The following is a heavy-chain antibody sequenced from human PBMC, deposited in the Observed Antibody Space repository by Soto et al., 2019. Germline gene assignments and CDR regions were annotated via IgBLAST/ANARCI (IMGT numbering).Heavy chain of an antibody. J-gene: IGHJ4*02. D-gene: IGHD6-19*01. V-gene: IGHV3-23*01. CDR3: AKDGRPAAIAVAGTPYYFDY. CDR1: GFTFSSYA. Sequence: GGSLRLSCAASGFTFSSYAMSWVRQAPGKGLEWVSAISGSGGSTYYADSVKGRFTISRDNSKNTLYLQMNSLRAEDTAVYYCAKDGRPAAIAVAGTPYYFDYWGQGTLVTVSS. CDR2: ISGSGGST.